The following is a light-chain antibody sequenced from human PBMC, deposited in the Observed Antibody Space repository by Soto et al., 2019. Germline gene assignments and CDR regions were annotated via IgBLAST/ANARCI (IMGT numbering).Light chain of an antibody. CDR1: QCVSSSY. CDR3: QQYSNWPLT. J-gene: IGKJ4*01. CDR2: GAS. V-gene: IGKV3-15*01. Sequence: EIVMTQSPVILSVSPGERATLSCRASQCVSSSYLAWYQQKPGQAPRLLIFGASTRAAGIPARFSGSGSGTEFTPIISSLQSEAFAVYYCQQYSNWPLTFGGGTKVDIK.